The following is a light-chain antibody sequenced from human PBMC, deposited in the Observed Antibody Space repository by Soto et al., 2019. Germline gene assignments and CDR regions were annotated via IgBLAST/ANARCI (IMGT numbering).Light chain of an antibody. V-gene: IGKV3-20*01. CDR2: GAS. CDR1: ESVTDY. CDR3: QQYGSSRGIT. Sequence: EIVWTQSPATLSLSPGERATLSCRASESVTDYLAWYQQKPGQAPRLLIYGASSRATGIPDRFSGSGSGTDFTLTISRLEPEDFAVYYCQQYGSSRGITFGQGTRLEIK. J-gene: IGKJ5*01.